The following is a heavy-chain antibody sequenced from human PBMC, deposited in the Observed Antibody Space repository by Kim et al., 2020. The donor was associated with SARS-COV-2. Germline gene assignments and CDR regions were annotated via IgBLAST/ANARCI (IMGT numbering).Heavy chain of an antibody. V-gene: IGHV4-38-2*02. CDR1: GSSISSGYY. CDR2: IYHDGNT. D-gene: IGHD3-10*01. CDR3: VRDWISGGLDV. J-gene: IGHJ6*02. Sequence: SETLSLTCTVSGSSISSGYYWGWIRQPPGKGLEWIGNIYHDGNTNYNPSLKSRVTISVDTSKNQISLKLSSVTAADTAVYYCVRDWISGGLDVWGQGTT.